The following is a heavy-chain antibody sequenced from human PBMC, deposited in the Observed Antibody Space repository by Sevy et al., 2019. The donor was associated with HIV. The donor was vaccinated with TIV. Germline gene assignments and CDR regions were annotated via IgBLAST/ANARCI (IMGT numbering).Heavy chain of an antibody. D-gene: IGHD3-3*01. Sequence: GGSLRLSCLASGFTFKNAWMSWVRQTPGKGLEWVGCIKSKTDGGTRDFAAVVKGRFAITRDDSKNTVSLQMDNLRTEDAAIYDCTAGVGTSDFDYWGQGILVTVSS. CDR1: GFTFKNAW. V-gene: IGHV3-15*01. CDR3: TAGVGTSDFDY. J-gene: IGHJ4*02. CDR2: IKSKTDGGTR.